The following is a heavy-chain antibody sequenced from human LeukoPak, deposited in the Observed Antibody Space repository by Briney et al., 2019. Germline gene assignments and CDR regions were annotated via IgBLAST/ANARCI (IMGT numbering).Heavy chain of an antibody. CDR2: VYHSGTT. Sequence: PSETLSLTCTVSGGSISSSSYYWGWIRQPPGKGLQWIGSVYHSGTTFYNPSLKSRVTISVDTSKNQFSLKLSSVTAADTAVYYCAREGSAAGIYFDYWGQGTLVTVSS. CDR3: AREGSAAGIYFDY. J-gene: IGHJ4*02. CDR1: GGSISSSSYY. D-gene: IGHD6-13*01. V-gene: IGHV4-39*07.